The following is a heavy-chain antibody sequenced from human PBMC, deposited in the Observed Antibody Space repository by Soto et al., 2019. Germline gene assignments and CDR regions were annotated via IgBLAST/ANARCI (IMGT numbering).Heavy chain of an antibody. D-gene: IGHD3-16*01. J-gene: IGHJ4*02. CDR1: GFTFSGYA. CDR3: ARDVPLGH. CDR2: ISYDGRLK. Sequence: QVQLVESGGGVVQPGGSLRVSCAASGFTFSGYAMHWVRQAPGKGLEWVAFISYDGRLKYYADSVKGRFTTSRDNSQNTLYLPMNSLRPEDTAVYYCARDVPLGHWGQGALVTVSS. V-gene: IGHV3-30-3*01.